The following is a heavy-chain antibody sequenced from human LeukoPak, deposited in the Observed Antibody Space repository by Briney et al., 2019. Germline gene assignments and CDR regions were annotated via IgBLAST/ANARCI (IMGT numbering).Heavy chain of an antibody. CDR1: GYTFTAYY. V-gene: IGHV1-2*02. J-gene: IGHJ4*02. D-gene: IGHD6-19*01. Sequence: ASVKVSCKSSGYTFTAYYMHWVRQAPGQGLEWMGWINPNSGDANYAQKFQGRVTMTRDTSISTAYMVLSSLISDDTAVYYCARDLGIAVAGTMMPWGQGTLVTVS. CDR3: ARDLGIAVAGTMMP. CDR2: INPNSGDA.